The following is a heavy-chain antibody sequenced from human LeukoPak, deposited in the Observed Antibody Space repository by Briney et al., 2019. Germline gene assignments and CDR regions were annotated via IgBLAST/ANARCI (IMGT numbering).Heavy chain of an antibody. V-gene: IGHV4-34*01. CDR1: GGSFSGYY. D-gene: IGHD6-13*01. CDR3: ARGRYSSSWYDY. CDR2: INHSGST. J-gene: IGHJ4*02. Sequence: PSETLSLTCAVNGGSFSGYYWSWIRQPPGKGLEWIGEINHSGSTNYNPSLKSRVTISVDTSKNQFSLKLSSVTAADTAVYYCARGRYSSSWYDYWGQGTLVTVSS.